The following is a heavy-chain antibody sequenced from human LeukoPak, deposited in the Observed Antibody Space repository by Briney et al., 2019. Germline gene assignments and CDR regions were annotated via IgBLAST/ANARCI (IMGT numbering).Heavy chain of an antibody. CDR2: IKQDGSEK. J-gene: IGHJ4*02. V-gene: IGHV3-7*01. Sequence: PGGSLRLSCAASGFTFSSYSMNWVRQAPGKGLEWVANIKQDGSEKQYVDSVRGRFTISRDNAKNSLYLQMNSLRVEDTAVYYCARDGFVGAADYWGRGTLVTVSS. CDR1: GFTFSSYS. CDR3: ARDGFVGAADY. D-gene: IGHD6-13*01.